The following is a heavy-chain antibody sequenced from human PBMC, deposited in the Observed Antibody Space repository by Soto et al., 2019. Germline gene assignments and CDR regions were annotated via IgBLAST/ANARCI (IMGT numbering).Heavy chain of an antibody. D-gene: IGHD5-12*01. V-gene: IGHV4-4*07. CDR1: GGSFGSYF. Sequence: LSLTCSVSGGSFGSYFWNWIRQPAGKGLEWIGRIYIGGSTNYNPSLKSRVTMSVDTSKNQFSLKLRSVTAADTAVYYCARGDGYNVDYWGQGTLVTVSS. CDR3: ARGDGYNVDY. CDR2: IYIGGST. J-gene: IGHJ4*02.